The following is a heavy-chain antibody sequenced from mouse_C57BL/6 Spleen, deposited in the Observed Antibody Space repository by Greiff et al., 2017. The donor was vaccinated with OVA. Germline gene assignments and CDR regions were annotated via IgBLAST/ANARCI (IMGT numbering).Heavy chain of an antibody. CDR2: IYPGDGDT. CDR3: ARSPLTTVVATDYAMDY. D-gene: IGHD1-1*01. J-gene: IGHJ4*01. CDR1: GYAFSSYW. Sequence: VQLQQSGAELVKPGASVKISCKASGYAFSSYWMNWVKQRPGKGLEWIGQIYPGDGDTNYNGKFKGKATLTADKSSSTAYMQLSSLTSEDSAVYFCARSPLTTVVATDYAMDYWGQGTSVTVSS. V-gene: IGHV1-80*01.